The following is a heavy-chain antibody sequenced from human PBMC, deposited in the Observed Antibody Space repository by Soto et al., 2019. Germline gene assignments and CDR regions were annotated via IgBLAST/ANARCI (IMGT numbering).Heavy chain of an antibody. CDR1: GGTFSSYG. V-gene: IGHV1-69*13. Sequence: GGPVKVSCKGSGGTFSSYGISWGGQGPGQGVEWMGGIIPIFGTANYAQKFQGRVTITADESTSAAYMELSSLRSEDTAVYYCARFDLGYCSSTSCYAFDYWGQGTLVTVSS. CDR2: IIPIFGTA. J-gene: IGHJ4*02. D-gene: IGHD2-2*01. CDR3: ARFDLGYCSSTSCYAFDY.